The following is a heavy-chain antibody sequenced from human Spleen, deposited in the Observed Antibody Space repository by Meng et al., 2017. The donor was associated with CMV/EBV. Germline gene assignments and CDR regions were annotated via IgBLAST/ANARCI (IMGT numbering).Heavy chain of an antibody. Sequence: ASVKVSCKASGYTFTSYDINWVRQATGQGLEWMGWMNPNSGNAGYAQKFQGRVTMTRNTSISTAYMELSSLRSEDTAVYYCARGQQQLVSLNPGLTDYYYYYGMVVWGQGTTVTVSS. CDR2: MNPNSGNA. V-gene: IGHV1-8*01. D-gene: IGHD6-13*01. CDR3: ARGQQQLVSLNPGLTDYYYYYGMVV. CDR1: GYTFTSYD. J-gene: IGHJ6*02.